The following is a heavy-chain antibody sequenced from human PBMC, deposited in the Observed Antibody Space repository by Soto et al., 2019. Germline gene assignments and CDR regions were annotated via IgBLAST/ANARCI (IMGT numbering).Heavy chain of an antibody. CDR1: GGTFSSYA. J-gene: IGHJ5*02. V-gene: IGHV1-69*13. CDR3: ARDRQLVRLGRFDP. D-gene: IGHD6-6*01. Sequence: SVKVSCKASGGTFSSYAISWVRQAPGQGLEWMGGIVPIFGTANYAQKFQGRVTITADESTSTAYMELSSLRSEDTAVYYCARDRQLVRLGRFDPWGQGTLVTVSS. CDR2: IVPIFGTA.